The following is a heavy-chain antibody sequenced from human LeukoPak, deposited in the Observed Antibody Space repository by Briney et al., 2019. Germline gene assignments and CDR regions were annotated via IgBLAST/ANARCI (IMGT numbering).Heavy chain of an antibody. D-gene: IGHD4-17*01. Sequence: GSSVKVSCKASGGTFSSYAISWVRQAPGQGLEWMGRIIPILGIANYAQKFQGRVTITADKSTSTAYMELSSLRSEDTAVYYCARDPHDYGDYGVAFDIWGQGTMVTVSS. CDR3: ARDPHDYGDYGVAFDI. CDR2: IIPILGIA. CDR1: GGTFSSYA. V-gene: IGHV1-69*04. J-gene: IGHJ3*02.